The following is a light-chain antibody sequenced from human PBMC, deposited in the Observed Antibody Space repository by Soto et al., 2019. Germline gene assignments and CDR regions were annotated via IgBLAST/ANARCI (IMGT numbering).Light chain of an antibody. J-gene: IGKJ1*01. CDR3: QQRSNWPLT. CDR2: SAS. Sequence: EIVLTQSPATLSLYTGERATLSCRASQSVSSYLAFYQQKPGQAPRLLIYSASRRATGIPDRFTGSGSGTDFTLTINRVEPEDFAVYFCQQRSNWPLTFGQGTKVDIK. V-gene: IGKV3-11*01. CDR1: QSVSSY.